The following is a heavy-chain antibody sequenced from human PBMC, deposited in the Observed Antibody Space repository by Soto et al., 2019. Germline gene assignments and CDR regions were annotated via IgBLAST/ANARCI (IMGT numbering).Heavy chain of an antibody. D-gene: IGHD3-16*02. Sequence: PSETLSLTCAVYGGSFSGYYWSWIRQPPGKGLEWIGEINHSGSTNYNPSLKSRVTISVDTSKNQFSLKLSSVTAADTAVYYCARGPAVWGSYRVDYWGQGTLVTVS. V-gene: IGHV4-34*01. J-gene: IGHJ4*02. CDR2: INHSGST. CDR1: GGSFSGYY. CDR3: ARGPAVWGSYRVDY.